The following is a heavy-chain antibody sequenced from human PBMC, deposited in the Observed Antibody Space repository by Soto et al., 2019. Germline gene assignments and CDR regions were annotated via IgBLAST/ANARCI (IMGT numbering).Heavy chain of an antibody. CDR2: ISGSGGRS. J-gene: IGHJ4*02. V-gene: IGHV3-23*01. CDR1: GFTFSNYA. Sequence: EVQLLDSGGGLVQPGGSLRLSCAASGFTFSNYAMTWVRQGPGKGLEWVSGISGSGGRSYYADSVKGRFTISRDNSKSTLYLQMNSLRAEDTAVYYCAKAYFVWSSEQPYYFGYWGQGALVTFSS. CDR3: AKAYFVWSSEQPYYFGY. D-gene: IGHD3-16*01.